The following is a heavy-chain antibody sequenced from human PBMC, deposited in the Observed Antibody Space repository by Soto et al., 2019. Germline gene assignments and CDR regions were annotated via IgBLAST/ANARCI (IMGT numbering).Heavy chain of an antibody. Sequence: QVQLVQSGAEVKKPGASVKVSCKASGYTFTSYGISWVRQAPGQGLEWMGWISAYNGNTNYAQKLQGRVTKTTDTSTSTAYMELRSLRSDDTAVYYCARAVEYYYDSSGYLTKYYFDYWGQGTLVTVSS. V-gene: IGHV1-18*01. D-gene: IGHD3-22*01. CDR3: ARAVEYYYDSSGYLTKYYFDY. J-gene: IGHJ4*02. CDR2: ISAYNGNT. CDR1: GYTFTSYG.